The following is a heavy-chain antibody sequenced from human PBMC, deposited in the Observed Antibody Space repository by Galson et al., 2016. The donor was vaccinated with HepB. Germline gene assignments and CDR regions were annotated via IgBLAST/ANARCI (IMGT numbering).Heavy chain of an antibody. D-gene: IGHD4-11*01. CDR1: GYTFINYY. J-gene: IGHJ6*03. CDR3: ARETTVAIHYYVDV. CDR2: GNPRTGST. V-gene: IGHV1-46*01. Sequence: SVKVSCKASGYTFINYYMHWVRQAPGQGLEWMGIGNPRTGSTSYAQKFQDRVTVTRDTSTSTVYMELSSLRSEDTAVYYCARETTVAIHYYVDVWGKGTTVTVSS.